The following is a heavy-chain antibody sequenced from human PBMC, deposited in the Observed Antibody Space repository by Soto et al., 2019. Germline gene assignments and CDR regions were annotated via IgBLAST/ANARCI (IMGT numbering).Heavy chain of an antibody. J-gene: IGHJ3*02. D-gene: IGHD4-4*01. CDR3: ARTGLQVDAFDI. CDR2: ISAYNGNT. V-gene: IGHV1-18*01. Sequence: ASVKVSCKASGYTFTSYGISWVRQAPGQGLEWMGWISAYNGNTNYAQKLQGRVTMTTDTSTSTAYMELRSLRSDDPAVYYCARTGLQVDAFDIWGQGKMVTFSS. CDR1: GYTFTSYG.